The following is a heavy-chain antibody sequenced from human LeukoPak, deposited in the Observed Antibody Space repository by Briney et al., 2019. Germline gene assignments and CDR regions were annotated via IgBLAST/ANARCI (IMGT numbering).Heavy chain of an antibody. J-gene: IGHJ6*02. V-gene: IGHV3-23*01. CDR1: GFILSSYS. CDR2: IPGSGGNT. Sequence: PGGSLRLSCAVSGFILSSYSISWVRQAPGKGLEWDSVIPGSGGNTYNADSVKGRFTISKDNSKNTVYLQMSSLRVDGTAVYCCAKAASSSWPSYYYGMDVWGQGTTVTVSS. D-gene: IGHD6-13*01. CDR3: AKAASSSWPSYYYGMDV.